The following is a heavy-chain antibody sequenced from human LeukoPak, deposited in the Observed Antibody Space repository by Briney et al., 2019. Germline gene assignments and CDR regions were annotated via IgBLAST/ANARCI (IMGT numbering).Heavy chain of an antibody. V-gene: IGHV3-7*01. J-gene: IGHJ4*02. Sequence: PGGSLRLSCAASGFTFSSYWMSWVRQAPGKGLEWVANIKQDGSEKYYVDSVKGRFTISRDNAKNSLYLQMNSLRAEDTAVYYCARRDIVVVPAAAYFDYWGQGTLVTVSS. CDR3: ARRDIVVVPAAAYFDY. CDR1: GFTFSSYW. CDR2: IKQDGSEK. D-gene: IGHD2-2*01.